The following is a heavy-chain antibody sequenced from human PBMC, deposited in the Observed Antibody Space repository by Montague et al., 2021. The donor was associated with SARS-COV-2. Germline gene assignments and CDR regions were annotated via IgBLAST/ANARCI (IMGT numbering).Heavy chain of an antibody. V-gene: IGHV4-59*12. CDR2: IYYSGST. D-gene: IGHD2-2*01. CDR3: ARDRGVQYQLQMPFYFDY. Sequence: SETRSLTCTVSGVSISSYYWTWIRQPPGKGLEWIGFIYYSGSTNYNPSLKSRVTISVDTSKNQFSLRLSSVTAADTAVYYCARDRGVQYQLQMPFYFDYWGQGTLVTVSS. CDR1: GVSISSYY. J-gene: IGHJ4*02.